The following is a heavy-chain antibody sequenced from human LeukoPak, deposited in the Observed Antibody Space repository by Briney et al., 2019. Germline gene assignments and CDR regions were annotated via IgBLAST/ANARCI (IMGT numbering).Heavy chain of an antibody. Sequence: GGSLRLSCAASGFTFSGYGMQWVRQSPGKGLVWVSRINSEGSSTGCADSVKGRFTISRDNANNTLYLQMNSLRAEDTAVYFCSKMPLRYYYMDVWGKGTTVTVSS. CDR3: SKMPLRYYYMDV. J-gene: IGHJ6*03. CDR2: INSEGSST. V-gene: IGHV3-74*01. CDR1: GFTFSGYG. D-gene: IGHD2-2*01.